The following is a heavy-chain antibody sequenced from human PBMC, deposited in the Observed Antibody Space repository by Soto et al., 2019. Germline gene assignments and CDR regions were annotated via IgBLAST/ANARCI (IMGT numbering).Heavy chain of an antibody. CDR3: ARVVCIDRSAYGR. CDR2: ISGDSNYI. D-gene: IGHD3-22*01. V-gene: IGHV3-21*01. J-gene: IGHJ3*01. Sequence: PGGSLRLSCAASGFRFSGYNMNWVRQAPGKGLEWVSSISGDSNYIYYADSVQGRFTISRDNAKNSVYLQMNSLRAEDTAVYYCARVVCIDRSAYGRWGQGTMGAISS. CDR1: GFRFSGYN.